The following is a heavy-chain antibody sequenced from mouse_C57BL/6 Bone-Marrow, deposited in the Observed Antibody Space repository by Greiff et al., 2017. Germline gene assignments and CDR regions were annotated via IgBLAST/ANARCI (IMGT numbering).Heavy chain of an antibody. V-gene: IGHV1-4*01. J-gene: IGHJ2*01. D-gene: IGHD1-1*01. CDR2: INPSSGYT. Sequence: QVQLKESGAELARPGASVKMSCKASGYTFTSYTMHWVKQRPGQGLEWIGYINPSSGYTKYNQKFKDKATLTADKSSSTAYMQLSSLTSEDSAVYYCARKTTVVASRYYFDYWGQGTTLTVSS. CDR1: GYTFTSYT. CDR3: ARKTTVVASRYYFDY.